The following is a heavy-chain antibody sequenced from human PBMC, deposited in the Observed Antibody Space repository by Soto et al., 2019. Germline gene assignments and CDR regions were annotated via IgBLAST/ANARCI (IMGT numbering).Heavy chain of an antibody. J-gene: IGHJ4*02. CDR3: ARGVHYDSSGYYYFY. CDR2: IIPLFGTA. CDR1: GGTFSIYA. Sequence: SVKVSCKASGGTFSIYAIDWVRQAPGQGLEWMGGIIPLFGTANYAQNFQGRITITADESTNTAYMELRSLRSEDTAVYYCARGVHYDSSGYYYFYWGQGTLVTVS. V-gene: IGHV1-69*13. D-gene: IGHD3-22*01.